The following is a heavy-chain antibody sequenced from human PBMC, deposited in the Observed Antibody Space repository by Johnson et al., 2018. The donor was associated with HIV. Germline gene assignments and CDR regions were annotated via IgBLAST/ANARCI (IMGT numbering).Heavy chain of an antibody. CDR2: ISYDGSNK. CDR3: ARDRDYGDYKVGAFDI. D-gene: IGHD4-17*01. CDR1: GFTFSSYV. V-gene: IGHV3-30*14. Sequence: QVQLVESGGGVVQPGRSLRLSCAASGFTFSSYVMHWVRQAPGKGLEWVAVISYDGSNKYYADSVKGRFTISRDNSKNTLYLQMNSLRAEDTAVYYCARDRDYGDYKVGAFDIWGQGTMVTVSS. J-gene: IGHJ3*02.